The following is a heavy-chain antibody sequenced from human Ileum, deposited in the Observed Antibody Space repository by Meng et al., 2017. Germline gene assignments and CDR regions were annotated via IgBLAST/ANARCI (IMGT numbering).Heavy chain of an antibody. D-gene: IGHD5-12*01. CDR3: AKDRAKSGYDGDFDY. CDR2: ISASGATT. CDR1: GLTFSSYD. Sequence: EVQLLESGGGLVKPGGSRRRSCVASGLTFSSYDMTWVRQAPGKGLEWVSGISASGATTYYADSVRGRFTISRDNSKNTLYLQMDSLGVEDAAIYYCAKDRAKSGYDGDFDYWGPAPLVTVSS. V-gene: IGHV3-23*01. J-gene: IGHJ4*01.